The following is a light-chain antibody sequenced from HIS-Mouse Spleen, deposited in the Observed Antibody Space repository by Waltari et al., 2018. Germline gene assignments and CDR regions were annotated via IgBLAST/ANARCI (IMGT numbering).Light chain of an antibody. CDR3: QQLNSYPWT. V-gene: IGKV1-9*01. CDR2: AAS. Sequence: DIQLTQSPSFLSASVGDRVTITFRASQGISSYLAWYQQKPGKAPKPLIYAASTLQSGVPSRFSGSGSGTEFTLTISSLQTEDFATYYCQQLNSYPWTFGQGTKVEIK. J-gene: IGKJ1*01. CDR1: QGISSY.